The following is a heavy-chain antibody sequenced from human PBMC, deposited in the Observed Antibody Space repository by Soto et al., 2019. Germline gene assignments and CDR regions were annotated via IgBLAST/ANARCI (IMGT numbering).Heavy chain of an antibody. CDR3: ARHDPRSSSWKTFDY. CDR2: IYYSGTT. CDR1: GGSISSYY. J-gene: IGHJ4*02. D-gene: IGHD6-13*01. V-gene: IGHV4-59*08. Sequence: QVQLQESGPGLVKPSETPSLTCIVSGGSISSYYWSWIRQPPGKGLEWIGYIYYSGTTNYNPSLKSRVTISVDTSKNQFSLNLSSVTAADTAVYYCARHDPRSSSWKTFDYWGQGILVTVSS.